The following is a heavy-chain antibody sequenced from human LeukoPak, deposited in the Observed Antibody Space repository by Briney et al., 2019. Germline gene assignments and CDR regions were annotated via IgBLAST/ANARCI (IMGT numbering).Heavy chain of an antibody. V-gene: IGHV3-21*01. CDR1: GFSISTYW. J-gene: IGHJ6*02. CDR3: AREFYCSSTSCLYYYYYGMDV. D-gene: IGHD2-2*01. CDR2: ISSSSSYI. Sequence: GGSLRLSCAASGFSISTYWMHWVRQAPGKGLEWVSSISSSSSYIYYADSVKGRFTISRDNAKNSLYLQMNSLRAEDTAVYYCAREFYCSSTSCLYYYYYGMDVWGQGTTVTVSS.